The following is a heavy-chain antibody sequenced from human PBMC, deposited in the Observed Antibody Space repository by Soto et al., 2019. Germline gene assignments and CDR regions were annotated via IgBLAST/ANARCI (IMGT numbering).Heavy chain of an antibody. CDR2: IVVGSGNT. Sequence: SVKVSCKASGFTFTSSAVQWVRQARGQRLEWIGWIVVGSGNTNYAQKFQERVTITRDMSTSTAYMELSSLRAEDMAVYYCASSQSFFLPAPTFDYWGQGTLVTVSS. V-gene: IGHV1-58*01. D-gene: IGHD3-16*02. CDR1: GFTFTSSA. CDR3: ASSQSFFLPAPTFDY. J-gene: IGHJ4*02.